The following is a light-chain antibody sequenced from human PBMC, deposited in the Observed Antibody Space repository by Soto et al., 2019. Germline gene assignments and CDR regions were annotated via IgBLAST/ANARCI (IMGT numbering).Light chain of an antibody. CDR1: SSDVGSYNL. CDR2: EAS. V-gene: IGLV2-23*01. J-gene: IGLJ3*02. CDR3: CSYAGRNVWV. Sequence: QSALTQPASVSGSPGQSITISCTGTSSDVGSYNLVSWYQQHPGKAPKLMIYEASKRPSGVSNRFSGFRSGNTAALTISGLWAEDGADYYCCSYAGRNVWVFGGGTKVTVL.